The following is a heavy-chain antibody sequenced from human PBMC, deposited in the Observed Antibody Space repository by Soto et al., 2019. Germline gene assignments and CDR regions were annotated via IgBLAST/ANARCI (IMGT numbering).Heavy chain of an antibody. V-gene: IGHV3-23*01. J-gene: IGHJ6*02. CDR2: ISESGGGT. Sequence: EEQLLESGGGWVQPGGSLRVSCVASGFSFSNFAMSWVRQVPGKGLEWVSVISESGGGTNYVDAVKGRFSISRDNYKNTVYLHMIRLRVEDSSIFHCEKHGGGSGSYSTDGFDVWGQRTTVTVSS. D-gene: IGHD1-26*01. CDR1: GFSFSNFA. CDR3: EKHGGGSGSYSTDGFDV.